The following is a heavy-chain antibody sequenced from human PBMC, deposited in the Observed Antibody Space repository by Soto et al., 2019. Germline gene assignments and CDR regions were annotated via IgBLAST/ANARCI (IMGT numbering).Heavy chain of an antibody. Sequence: ASVKVSCKASGYTFTSYGISWVRQAPGQGLEWMGWISAYNGNTNYAQKLQGRVTMTTDTSTSTAYMELRSLRSDDTAVYYCARVVVVPAAMGGPYYYYYGIDVWGQGTTVTVSS. J-gene: IGHJ6*02. V-gene: IGHV1-18*01. D-gene: IGHD2-2*01. CDR2: ISAYNGNT. CDR3: ARVVVVPAAMGGPYYYYYGIDV. CDR1: GYTFTSYG.